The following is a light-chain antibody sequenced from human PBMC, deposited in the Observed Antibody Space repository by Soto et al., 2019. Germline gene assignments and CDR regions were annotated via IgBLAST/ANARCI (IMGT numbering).Light chain of an antibody. CDR3: QQYNNRPPLMCT. V-gene: IGKV3-15*01. CDR1: QSVSSN. J-gene: IGKJ2*02. CDR2: GAS. Sequence: EIVMMQSPATLSVSPGERATLSCRASQSVSSNLAWYQQKAGQAPRLLIYGASTRASGIPARFSGSGSGTEFTLTNNSLQSEDFAVYYCQQYNNRPPLMCTFGQGTKLEI.